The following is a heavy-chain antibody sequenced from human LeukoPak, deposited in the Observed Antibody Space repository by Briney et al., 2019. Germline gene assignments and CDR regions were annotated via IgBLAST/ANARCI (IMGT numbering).Heavy chain of an antibody. CDR1: GFTFSDYY. Sequence: GGSLRLSCAASGFTFSDYYMSWIRQAPGKGLEWVSYISSSGSTIYSADSVKGGFTISRDNAKNTLYLQMNSLTGEDTALYYCARGASSGYRIDYWGQGALVTVSS. D-gene: IGHD3-10*01. V-gene: IGHV3-11*04. CDR2: ISSSGSTI. CDR3: ARGASSGYRIDY. J-gene: IGHJ4*02.